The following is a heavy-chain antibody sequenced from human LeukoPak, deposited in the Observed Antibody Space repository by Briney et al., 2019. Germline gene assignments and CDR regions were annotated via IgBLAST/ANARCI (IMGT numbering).Heavy chain of an antibody. Sequence: GGSLRLSCAASGFSVSNNYMIWVRQAPGKGLEWVSIIYSGGGTYYADSVKGRFTISRDNAKKSLYLQMNSLRAEDTAVYYCARVQKGIAAAGTGGGWFEPWGQGTLVTVSA. J-gene: IGHJ5*02. CDR3: ARVQKGIAAAGTGGGWFEP. CDR2: IYSGGGT. V-gene: IGHV3-53*01. CDR1: GFSVSNNY. D-gene: IGHD6-13*01.